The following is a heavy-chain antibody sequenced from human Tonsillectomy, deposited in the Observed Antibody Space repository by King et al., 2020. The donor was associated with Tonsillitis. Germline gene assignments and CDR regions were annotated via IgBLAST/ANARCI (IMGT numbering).Heavy chain of an antibody. CDR2: IYSGGST. Sequence: QLVQSGGGLVQPGGSLRLSCAASEFTVSDNYMNWVRQAPGKGLEWVSVIYSGGSTYYADSVKGRFTFSRDSSKNTLYLQMNNVRAEDTAVYYCAGTTPNKRHYYYYMDVWGKGTTVTVSS. V-gene: IGHV3-66*01. D-gene: IGHD1-14*01. J-gene: IGHJ6*03. CDR3: AGTTPNKRHYYYYMDV. CDR1: EFTVSDNY.